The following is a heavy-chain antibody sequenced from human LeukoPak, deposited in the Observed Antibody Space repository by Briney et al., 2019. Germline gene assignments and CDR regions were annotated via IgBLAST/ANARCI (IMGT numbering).Heavy chain of an antibody. V-gene: IGHV4-4*07. CDR2: IYTSGST. Sequence: SETLSLTCTVSGGSISSYYWSWIRQPAGKGLEWIGRIYTSGSTNYNPSLKSRVTMSVDTSKNQFSLKLSSVTAADTAVYYCARRMVRGVLSTTYWYFDLWGRGTLVTVSS. J-gene: IGHJ2*01. CDR3: ARRMVRGVLSTTYWYFDL. CDR1: GGSISSYY. D-gene: IGHD3-10*01.